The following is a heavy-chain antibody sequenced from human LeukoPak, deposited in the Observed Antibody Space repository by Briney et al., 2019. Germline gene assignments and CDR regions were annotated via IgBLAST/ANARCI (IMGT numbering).Heavy chain of an antibody. CDR3: AKVGCDSSGWCVVDV. CDR1: GFTFSSYA. J-gene: IGHJ6*02. Sequence: GGSLRLSCAASGFTFSSYAMSWVRQAPGKGLEWVSAISGSGGSTYYADSVKGRFTISRDNSKNTLYLQMNSLRAEDTAVYYCAKVGCDSSGWCVVDVWGQGTTVTVSS. D-gene: IGHD6-19*01. CDR2: ISGSGGST. V-gene: IGHV3-23*01.